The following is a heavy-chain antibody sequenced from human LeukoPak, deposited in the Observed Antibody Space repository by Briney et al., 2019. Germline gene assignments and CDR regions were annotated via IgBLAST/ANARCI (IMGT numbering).Heavy chain of an antibody. D-gene: IGHD1-7*01. CDR2: IYSGGST. Sequence: GGSLRLSCAASGFTVSSNYMSWVRQAPGKGLEWVSVIYSGGSTYYADSVKGRFTISRDNSKNTLYLQMNSLRAEDTAVYYCARVGNNWNLYLDYWGQGTLVTVSS. J-gene: IGHJ4*02. CDR1: GFTVSSNY. V-gene: IGHV3-66*01. CDR3: ARVGNNWNLYLDY.